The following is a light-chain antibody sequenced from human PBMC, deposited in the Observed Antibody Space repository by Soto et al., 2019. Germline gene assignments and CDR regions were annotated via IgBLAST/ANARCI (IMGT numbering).Light chain of an antibody. CDR1: SSDVGSYNL. V-gene: IGLV2-23*02. J-gene: IGLJ1*01. CDR2: EVS. CDR3: CSYAGSSTCV. Sequence: QSVLTQPASVSGSPGQAITISCAGTSSDVGSYNLVSWYQQHPGKAPKVMIYEVSKRPSGFPNRFSGSKSGNTAPLTISGLQAEDEADYYCCSYAGSSTCVFGTGTKFTVL.